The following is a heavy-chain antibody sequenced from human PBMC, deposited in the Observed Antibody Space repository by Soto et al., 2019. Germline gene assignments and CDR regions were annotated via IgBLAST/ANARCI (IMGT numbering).Heavy chain of an antibody. V-gene: IGHV3-11*06. D-gene: IGHD1-26*01. Sequence: QVQLVESGGGLVKPGGSLRLSCAASGFTFTNYYISWIRQAPGKGLEWVSYISANNVYTNYADSVKGRFTISRDNGKNSVYLQMNGLRAEDPAVYYCARDLEVGSYLYYFDFWGQGALVTVSS. CDR3: ARDLEVGSYLYYFDF. CDR2: ISANNVYT. J-gene: IGHJ4*02. CDR1: GFTFTNYY.